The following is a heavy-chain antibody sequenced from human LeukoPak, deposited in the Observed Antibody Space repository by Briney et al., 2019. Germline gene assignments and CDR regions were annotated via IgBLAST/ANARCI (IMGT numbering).Heavy chain of an antibody. V-gene: IGHV4-61*01. D-gene: IGHD2-2*02. CDR1: GDSVSSSNYY. CDR3: ASNEVVPAAIMGTPYYYYYGMDV. J-gene: IGHJ6*02. Sequence: SETLSLTCAVSGDSVSSSNYYWSWIRQPPGKGLEWIGYIYYGGNTNYNPSLQSRVTISVDTSKNQFSLKLSSVTAADTAVYYCASNEVVPAAIMGTPYYYYYGMDVWGQGTTVTVSS. CDR2: IYYGGNT.